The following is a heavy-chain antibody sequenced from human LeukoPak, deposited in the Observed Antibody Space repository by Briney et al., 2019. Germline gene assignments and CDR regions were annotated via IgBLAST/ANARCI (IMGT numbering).Heavy chain of an antibody. J-gene: IGHJ4*02. CDR3: ASPVGYYDSSGYYC. CDR1: GGTFSSYA. V-gene: IGHV1-69*01. Sequence: GSSVKVSCKASGGTFSSYAISWVRQAPGQGLEWMGGTIPIFGTANYAQKFQGRVTITADESTSTAYMELSSLRSEDTAVYYCASPVGYYDSSGYYCWGQGTLVTVSS. D-gene: IGHD3-22*01. CDR2: TIPIFGTA.